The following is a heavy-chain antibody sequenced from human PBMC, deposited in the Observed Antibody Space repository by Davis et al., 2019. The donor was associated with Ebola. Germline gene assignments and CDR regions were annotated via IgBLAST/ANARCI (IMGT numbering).Heavy chain of an antibody. D-gene: IGHD6-19*01. CDR1: GYTFTSYD. CDR3: ARGRNGGWDFDY. J-gene: IGHJ4*02. V-gene: IGHV1-8*01. CDR2: ITPNSGYT. Sequence: AASVKVSCKASGYTFTSYDLSWVRQATGQGLEWMGWITPNSGYTGSAQKFQGRVTMTRNTSINTAYMELSGLTSEDTALHFCARGRNGGWDFDYWGQGTRVTVSS.